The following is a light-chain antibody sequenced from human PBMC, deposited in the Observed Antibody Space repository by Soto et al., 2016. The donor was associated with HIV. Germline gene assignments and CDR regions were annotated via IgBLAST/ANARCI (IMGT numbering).Light chain of an antibody. CDR1: NIGSKS. CDR3: QVWDSSSDHYV. J-gene: IGLJ1*01. V-gene: IGLV3-21*03. CDR2: DER. Sequence: SYELTQPPSVSVAPGKTAGITCGGNNIGSKSVHWYQQKSGQAPVLVVYDERDRPSGIPERFSGSKSGNTATLTISRVEAEDEADYYCQVWDSSSDHYVFGTWDQGHRP.